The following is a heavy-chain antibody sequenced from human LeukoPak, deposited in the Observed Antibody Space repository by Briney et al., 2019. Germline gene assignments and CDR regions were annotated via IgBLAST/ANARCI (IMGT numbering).Heavy chain of an antibody. V-gene: IGHV4-59*08. CDR1: GGSISSYY. J-gene: IGHJ5*02. D-gene: IGHD1-26*01. CDR2: IHYSGST. CDR3: ARLFGIVGANNWFDP. Sequence: SETLSLTCTVSGGSISSYYWSWLRQPPGKGLEWSGYIHYSGSTNYNPSLKSRVTISVDTSKNQFSLKLSSVTAADTAVYFCARLFGIVGANNWFDPWGQGTLVTVSS.